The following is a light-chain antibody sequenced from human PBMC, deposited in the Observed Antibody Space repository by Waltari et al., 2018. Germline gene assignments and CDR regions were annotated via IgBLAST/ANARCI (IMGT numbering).Light chain of an antibody. J-gene: IGKJ1*01. CDR3: QHYLRLPVT. V-gene: IGKV3-20*01. CDR2: GAS. CDR1: QSVSRA. Sequence: ESVLTQSPGTLSLSVGERDTVSCRASQSVSRALAWYQQKPGQAPRLLIYGASTRATGIPDRFSGSGSGTDFSLTISRLEPDDFAVYYCQHYLRLPVTFGQGTTVEI.